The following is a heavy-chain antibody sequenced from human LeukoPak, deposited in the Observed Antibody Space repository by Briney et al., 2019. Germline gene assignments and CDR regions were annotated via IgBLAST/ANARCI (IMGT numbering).Heavy chain of an antibody. V-gene: IGHV4-34*01. Sequence: SETLSLTCAVYGGSFSGYYWSWIRQPPGKGLEWIGEINHSGSTNCNPSLKSRVTISVDTSKNQFSLKLSSVTAADTAVYYCARNEGQQPFAIDYWGQGTLVTVSS. CDR3: ARNEGQQPFAIDY. CDR2: INHSGST. D-gene: IGHD6-13*01. CDR1: GGSFSGYY. J-gene: IGHJ4*02.